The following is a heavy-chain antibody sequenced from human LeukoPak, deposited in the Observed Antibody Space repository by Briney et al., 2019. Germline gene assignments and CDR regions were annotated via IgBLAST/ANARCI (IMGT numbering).Heavy chain of an antibody. CDR2: IRWSGGST. V-gene: IGHV3-23*01. Sequence: GGPLRLSCAASGFTFSSYWMHWVRQAPGKGLEWVSAIRWSGGSTYYADSVKGRFTISRDNSKDTLYLQMNSLRAEDTAVYYCARDGKYDYGVYPSTWYYYMDVWGKGTTVTVSS. CDR3: ARDGKYDYGVYPSTWYYYMDV. CDR1: GFTFSSYW. D-gene: IGHD4-17*01. J-gene: IGHJ6*03.